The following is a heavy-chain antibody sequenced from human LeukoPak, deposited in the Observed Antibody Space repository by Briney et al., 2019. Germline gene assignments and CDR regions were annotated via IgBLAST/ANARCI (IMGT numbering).Heavy chain of an antibody. J-gene: IGHJ4*02. Sequence: GASVKVSCKASGYTFTSYYMHWVRQAPGQGLEWMGIINPSGGSTSYAQKFQGRVTMTRDTSISTAYMELSRLRSDDTAVYYCAREILYSGSYSYYFDYWGQGTLVTVSS. D-gene: IGHD1-26*01. V-gene: IGHV1-46*01. CDR1: GYTFTSYY. CDR3: AREILYSGSYSYYFDY. CDR2: INPSGGST.